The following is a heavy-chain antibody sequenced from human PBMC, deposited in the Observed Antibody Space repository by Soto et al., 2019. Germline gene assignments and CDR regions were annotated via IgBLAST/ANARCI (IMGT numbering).Heavy chain of an antibody. CDR3: VTPAGSRHYYWNNQPSDY. CDR1: GYTFTSYG. CDR2: ISAYNGNT. D-gene: IGHD1-20*01. J-gene: IGHJ4*02. Sequence: QVQLVQSGAEVNKPGASVKVSCKASGYTFTSYGITWLRQAPGQGLEWRGWISAYNGNTNYAQQLQGRVTMTTDTATSTAFREMRSLRSDQSAMYYGVTPAGSRHYYWNNQPSDYCGQGTLVTVSS. V-gene: IGHV1-18*04.